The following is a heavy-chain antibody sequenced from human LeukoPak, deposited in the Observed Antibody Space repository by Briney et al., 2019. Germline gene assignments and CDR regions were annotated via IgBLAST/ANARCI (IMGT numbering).Heavy chain of an antibody. D-gene: IGHD3-9*01. CDR3: AKGLTNLGDD. Sequence: KPGGSLRLSCAASGFTFSTYAMSWVRQAPGKGLEWVSGLSGSGSSAYYADSVKGRFPISRDNSKNTLYLQMNSLRPEDTAVYYCAKGLTNLGDDWGQGTLVTVSS. J-gene: IGHJ4*02. V-gene: IGHV3-23*01. CDR1: GFTFSTYA. CDR2: LSGSGSSA.